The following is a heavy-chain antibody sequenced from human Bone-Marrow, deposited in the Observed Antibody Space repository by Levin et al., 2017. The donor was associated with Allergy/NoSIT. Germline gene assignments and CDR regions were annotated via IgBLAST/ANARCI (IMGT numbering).Heavy chain of an antibody. CDR1: GFTFSIYG. J-gene: IGHJ6*03. CDR3: AKDHIVTTLTGYMDV. CDR2: ISYDGGNT. D-gene: IGHD5-12*01. V-gene: IGHV3-30*18. Sequence: GESLKISCAASGFTFSIYGIHWVRQAPGKGLEWVAVISYDGGNTYYADSVTDRFTISRDNSKNTLYLQMNSLRGEDTAVYYCAKDHIVTTLTGYMDVWGKGTTVTVSS.